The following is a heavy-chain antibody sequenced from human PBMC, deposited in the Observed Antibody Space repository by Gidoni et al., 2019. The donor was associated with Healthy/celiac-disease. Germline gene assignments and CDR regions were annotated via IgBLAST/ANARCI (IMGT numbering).Heavy chain of an antibody. CDR2: IIPIFGTA. J-gene: IGHJ6*02. V-gene: IGHV1-69*06. D-gene: IGHD6-19*01. CDR1: GGTFSSYA. CDR3: ASSSGSVEMATNYYYYGMDV. Sequence: QVQLVQSGAEVKKPGSSVKVSCKASGGTFSSYAISWVRQAPGQGLEWMGGIIPIFGTANYEQKFQGRVTITADKSTSTAYMELSSLRSEDTAVYYCASSSGSVEMATNYYYYGMDVWGQGTTVTVSS.